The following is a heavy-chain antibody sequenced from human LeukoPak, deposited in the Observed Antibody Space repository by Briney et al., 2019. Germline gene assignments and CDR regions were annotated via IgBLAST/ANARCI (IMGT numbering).Heavy chain of an antibody. CDR2: ISGSGGST. CDR1: GFTFSSYA. V-gene: IGHV3-23*01. Sequence: TGGSLRLSCAASGFTFSSYAMSWVRQAPGKGLEWVSAISGSGGSTYYADSVKGRFTISRDNSKNTLYLQMNSLRAEDTAVYYCAKESIVAAGSVNYFDYWGQGTLVTVSS. CDR3: AKESIVAAGSVNYFDY. J-gene: IGHJ4*02. D-gene: IGHD6-13*01.